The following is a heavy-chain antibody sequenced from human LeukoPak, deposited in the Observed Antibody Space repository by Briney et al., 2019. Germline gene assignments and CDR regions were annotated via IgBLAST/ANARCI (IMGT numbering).Heavy chain of an antibody. CDR2: IYSPGTT. V-gene: IGHV3-53*01. Sequence: PGGSLRLSCAASGFTVSSNYMSWVRQAPGKGLEWVSVIYSPGTTYYADSVKGRFTISRDNSKNTLYLQMNSLKTEDTAVYYCTTVQDIVVVVAAKGAFDIWGQGTMVTVSS. D-gene: IGHD2-15*01. J-gene: IGHJ3*02. CDR3: TTVQDIVVVVAAKGAFDI. CDR1: GFTVSSNY.